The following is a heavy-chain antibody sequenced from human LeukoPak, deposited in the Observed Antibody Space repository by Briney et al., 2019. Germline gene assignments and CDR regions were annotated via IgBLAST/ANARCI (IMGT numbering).Heavy chain of an antibody. CDR1: GDSVSANGAA. J-gene: IGHJ4*02. D-gene: IGHD2-15*01. Sequence: PSQTLSLTCAISGDSVSANGAAWNWIRQSPSRGLEWLGRTYYRSKWYNDYAVSVKSRITINPDTSENQFSLQLNSVTPDDTAVYYCARDGTWRLDYWGQGILVTVSS. V-gene: IGHV6-1*01. CDR2: TYYRSKWYN. CDR3: ARDGTWRLDY.